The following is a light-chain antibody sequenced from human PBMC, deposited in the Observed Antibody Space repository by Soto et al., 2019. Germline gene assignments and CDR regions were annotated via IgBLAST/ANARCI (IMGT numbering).Light chain of an antibody. CDR2: GAS. J-gene: IGKJ1*01. CDR3: QQYGNSPWT. V-gene: IGKV3-20*01. Sequence: DIVLTQSPGTLSLSPGERATLSCRASQSFSSSYLAWYQQKPGQAPRLLIYGASSRATGVPDRFSGSGSGTDFTLTISRLEPEDFAVYYCQQYGNSPWTFGQGTKVDIK. CDR1: QSFSSSY.